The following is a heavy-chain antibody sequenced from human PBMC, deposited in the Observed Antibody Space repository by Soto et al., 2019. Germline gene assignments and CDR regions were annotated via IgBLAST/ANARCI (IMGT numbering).Heavy chain of an antibody. V-gene: IGHV3-30*18. CDR1: GFTFSSYG. D-gene: IGHD3-3*01. J-gene: IGHJ4*02. Sequence: ESGGGVVQPGRSLRLSCAASGFTFSSYGMHWVRQAPGKGLEWVAVISYDGSNKYYADSVKGRFTISRDNSKNTLYLQMNSLRAEDTAVYYCAKSQAIFGVVPHWGQGTLVTVSS. CDR2: ISYDGSNK. CDR3: AKSQAIFGVVPH.